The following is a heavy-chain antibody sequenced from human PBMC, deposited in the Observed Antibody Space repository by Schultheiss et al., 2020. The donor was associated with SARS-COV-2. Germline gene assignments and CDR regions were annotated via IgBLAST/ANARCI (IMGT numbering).Heavy chain of an antibody. Sequence: GGSLRLSCADSGFRFIYDYMNWVRQAPGKGLEWVSSISSSSSYIYYADSVKGRFTISRDNAKNSLYLQMNSLRAEDTAVYYCARAGEGRYYYYGMDVWGQGTTVTVSS. J-gene: IGHJ6*02. V-gene: IGHV3-21*01. D-gene: IGHD3-16*01. CDR2: ISSSSSYI. CDR1: GFRFIYDY. CDR3: ARAGEGRYYYYGMDV.